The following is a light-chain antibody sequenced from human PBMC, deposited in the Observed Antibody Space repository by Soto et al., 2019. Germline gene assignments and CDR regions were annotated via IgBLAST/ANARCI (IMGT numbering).Light chain of an antibody. Sequence: IQLTQSPSSLSASVGDRVTITCRASQGISSFLAWYQQKPGKAPKPLIYGASTLQSGVPSRFSGSGSGTDFTLTFGSLQPEAFATYYCPQLTSLPIPFVPGTKVDIK. CDR1: QGISSF. V-gene: IGKV1-9*01. J-gene: IGKJ3*01. CDR3: PQLTSLPIP. CDR2: GAS.